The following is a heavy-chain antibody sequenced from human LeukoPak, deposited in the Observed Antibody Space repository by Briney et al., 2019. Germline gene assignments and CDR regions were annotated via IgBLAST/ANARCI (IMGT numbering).Heavy chain of an antibody. CDR2: ISSSGTTI. D-gene: IGHD4-17*01. V-gene: IGHV3-48*01. CDR3: AREVRRTTTVTTGAFDI. J-gene: IGHJ3*02. Sequence: PGGSLRLSCAASGFTFNRYSMNWVRQAPGKGLEWISYISSSGTTIYYADSVQGRFIISRDNARNSLYLQMNSLRAEDTAVYYCAREVRRTTTVTTGAFDIWGQGTMVTVSS. CDR1: GFTFNRYS.